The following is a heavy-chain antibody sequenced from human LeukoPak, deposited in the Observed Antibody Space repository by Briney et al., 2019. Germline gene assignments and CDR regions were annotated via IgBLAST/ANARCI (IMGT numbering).Heavy chain of an antibody. CDR3: ARGLIYCGGDCYRAFDI. D-gene: IGHD2-21*02. V-gene: IGHV3-48*02. J-gene: IGHJ3*02. CDR2: ISSSSSRI. Sequence: GGSLRLSCAASGFTFSSHTMNWVRQAPGEGLEWVSYISSSSSRIYYADSVKGRFTISRDNAKNSLYLQMNSLRDEDTAVYYCARGLIYCGGDCYRAFDIWGQGTMVTVSS. CDR1: GFTFSSHT.